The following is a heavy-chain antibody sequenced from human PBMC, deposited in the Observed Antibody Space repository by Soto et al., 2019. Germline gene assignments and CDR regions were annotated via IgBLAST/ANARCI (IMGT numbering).Heavy chain of an antibody. CDR2: INPNSGGT. Sequence: ASVKVSCKASGYTFTGYYMHWVRQAPGQGLEWMGWINPNSGGTNYAQKFQGRVTMTRDTSISTAYMELSRLRSDDTAVYYCAGAYYDRSGYRFEYFQHWGQGTLVTVSS. D-gene: IGHD3-22*01. V-gene: IGHV1-2*02. CDR1: GYTFTGYY. J-gene: IGHJ1*01. CDR3: AGAYYDRSGYRFEYFQH.